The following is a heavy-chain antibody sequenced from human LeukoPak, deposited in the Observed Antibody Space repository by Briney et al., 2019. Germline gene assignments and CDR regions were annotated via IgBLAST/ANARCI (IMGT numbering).Heavy chain of an antibody. CDR1: GYTFSDFS. CDR3: ARGSRSSGWFDY. J-gene: IGHJ4*02. Sequence: GGSLRLSCAASGYTFSDFSVNWVRQAPGKGLEWVSVIYSGGSTYYADSVKGRFTISRDNSKNTLYLQMNSLRAEDTAVYYCARGSRSSGWFDYWGQGTLVTVSS. CDR2: IYSGGST. V-gene: IGHV3-53*01. D-gene: IGHD6-19*01.